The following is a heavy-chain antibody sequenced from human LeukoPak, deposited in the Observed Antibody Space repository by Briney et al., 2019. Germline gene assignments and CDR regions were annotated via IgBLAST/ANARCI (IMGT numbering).Heavy chain of an antibody. CDR1: GYTFTGYY. J-gene: IGHJ4*02. V-gene: IGHV1-2*02. CDR3: ARGGDSTNFDY. Sequence: ASVKVSCKASGYTFTGYYIHWVRQAPGQGLELMGWINPNSGDTNYAQKFQGRVTITRDTSISTAYMELSRLRSDDPAVYYCARGGDSTNFDYWGQGTLVTVSS. D-gene: IGHD4-11*01. CDR2: INPNSGDT.